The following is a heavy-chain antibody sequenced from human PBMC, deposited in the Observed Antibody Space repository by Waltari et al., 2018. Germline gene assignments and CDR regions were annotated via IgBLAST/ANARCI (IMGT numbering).Heavy chain of an antibody. V-gene: IGHV1-69*01. CDR2: FIPVFGTA. Sequence: QVQLVQSGAEVKKPGSSVKVSCKASGGTFSSYAISWVRQAPGQGIEWMGWFIPVFGTANYAQKFQGRVTITADESTSTAYMELSSLRSEDTAVYYCARAGSAAAEGLYYYGMDVWGQGTTVTVSS. D-gene: IGHD6-13*01. CDR1: GGTFSSYA. CDR3: ARAGSAAAEGLYYYGMDV. J-gene: IGHJ6*02.